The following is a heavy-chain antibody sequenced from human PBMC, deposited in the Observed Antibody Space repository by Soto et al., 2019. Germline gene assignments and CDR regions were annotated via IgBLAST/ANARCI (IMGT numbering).Heavy chain of an antibody. J-gene: IGHJ4*02. V-gene: IGHV1-8*01. CDR3: ARRKERSGPHYFDS. D-gene: IGHD1-1*01. Sequence: ASVKVSCKVSGYTFITYDINWVRQAPGQGLEWMGWMNPYNGNAGYAQKFQGRVTMTRNTSISTAYMELTSLKSNDTAVYFCARRKERSGPHYFDSWGKGTLVTVSS. CDR1: GYTFITYD. CDR2: MNPYNGNA.